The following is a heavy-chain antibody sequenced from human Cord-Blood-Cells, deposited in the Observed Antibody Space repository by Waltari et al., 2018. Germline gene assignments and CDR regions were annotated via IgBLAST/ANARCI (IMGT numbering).Heavy chain of an antibody. CDR3: ARGRRLGIFDY. J-gene: IGHJ4*02. CDR1: GFTFRSYA. V-gene: IGHV3-30-3*01. D-gene: IGHD7-27*01. CDR2: ISYDGSNK. Sequence: QVQLVESGGGVVQPGRSMRLSCAASGFTFRSYAIAWVRQAPGKGLEWVAVISYDGSNKYYADSVKGRFTISRDNSKNTLYLQMNSLRAEDTAVYYCARGRRLGIFDYWGQGTLVTVSS.